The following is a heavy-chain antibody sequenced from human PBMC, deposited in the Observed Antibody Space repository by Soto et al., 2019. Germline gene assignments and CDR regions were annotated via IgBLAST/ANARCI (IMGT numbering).Heavy chain of an antibody. J-gene: IGHJ5*02. CDR1: GYTFTSYG. V-gene: IGHV1-18*01. D-gene: IGHD3-3*01. Sequence: QVQLVQSGAEVKKPGASVKVSCKASGYTFTSYGISWVRQAPGQGLEWMGWISAYNGNTNYAQKLQGRVTMTTDTSTSTAYMELRSLRADDTAVYYCARRQDDFWSGTNWFDPWGQGTLVTVSS. CDR3: ARRQDDFWSGTNWFDP. CDR2: ISAYNGNT.